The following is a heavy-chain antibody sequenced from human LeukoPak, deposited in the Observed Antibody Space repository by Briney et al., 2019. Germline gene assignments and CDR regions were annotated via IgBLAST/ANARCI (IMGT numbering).Heavy chain of an antibody. CDR2: ISGSGGST. J-gene: IGHJ3*02. CDR1: GFTFSNYA. V-gene: IGHV3-23*01. Sequence: PGGSLRLSCAASGFTFSNYAINWVRQAPGKGLEWVSVISGSGGSTYYADSVKGRFPISRDNSKSTVYLQMNSLRAEDTAVYYCAKGLCTSCCNDAFDIWGQGTMVTVFS. D-gene: IGHD2-2*01. CDR3: AKGLCTSCCNDAFDI.